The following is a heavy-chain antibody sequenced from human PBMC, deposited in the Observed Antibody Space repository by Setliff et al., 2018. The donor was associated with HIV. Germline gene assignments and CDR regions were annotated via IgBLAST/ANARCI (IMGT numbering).Heavy chain of an antibody. J-gene: IGHJ4*02. D-gene: IGHD6-13*01. CDR3: ARQSTVAAAGFDF. CDR2: INRSGSA. V-gene: IGHV4-34*01. CDR1: GGSFSGRS. Sequence: PSETLSLTCAVYGGSFSGRSWTWIRQPPGKGLEWIGEINRSGSANYNRSLKSRVTMSVDTSKRQFSLKLDSVTAADTAIYYCARQSTVAAAGFDFWGQGTLVTVSS.